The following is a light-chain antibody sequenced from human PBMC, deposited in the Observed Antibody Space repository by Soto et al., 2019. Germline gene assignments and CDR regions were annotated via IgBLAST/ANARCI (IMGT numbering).Light chain of an antibody. CDR1: QSVSSNY. Sequence: EIVLTQSPGTLSLSPGDRATLSCRASQSVSSNYLAWYQQKPGQAPRLLIYDTSSRATGIPDRFSGSGSGTYFTLTISRLEPEDFALYYCQQYDTSPPLTFGGGTKVEIK. J-gene: IGKJ4*01. V-gene: IGKV3-20*01. CDR3: QQYDTSPPLT. CDR2: DTS.